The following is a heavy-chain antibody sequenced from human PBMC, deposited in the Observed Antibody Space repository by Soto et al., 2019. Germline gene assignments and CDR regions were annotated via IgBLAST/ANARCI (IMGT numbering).Heavy chain of an antibody. V-gene: IGHV4-59*01. J-gene: IGHJ4*02. CDR2: IFFTGTT. D-gene: IGHD1-20*01. Sequence: PSETLSLTCTVSGGSIRSFHWSWIRQPPGKGLEWIGHIFFTGTTTYNPPLESRVTMSVDTSKGQFSLRLNSVTAADTAVYYCAALYNTSPFFDSWGQGTLVTVSS. CDR1: GGSIRSFH. CDR3: AALYNTSPFFDS.